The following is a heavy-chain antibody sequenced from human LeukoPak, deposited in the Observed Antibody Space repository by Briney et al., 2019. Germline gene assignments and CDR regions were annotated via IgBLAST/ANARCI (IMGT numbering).Heavy chain of an antibody. D-gene: IGHD5-24*01. Sequence: SETLSLTCTVSGDSISTYFWSWIRQPAVKGLEWIGRIYASGSTTYNPSLKSRVTMSVDTSKNQFSLRLNSVTAADTAVYYCARERSDGYNFDYWGQGTLVTVSS. V-gene: IGHV4-4*07. CDR3: ARERSDGYNFDY. CDR1: GDSISTYF. CDR2: IYASGST. J-gene: IGHJ4*02.